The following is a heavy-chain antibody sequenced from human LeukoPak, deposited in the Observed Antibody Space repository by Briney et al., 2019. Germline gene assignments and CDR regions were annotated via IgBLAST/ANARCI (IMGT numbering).Heavy chain of an antibody. V-gene: IGHV1-2*02. Sequence: GASVKVSCKASGYTFTGYFMHWVRQAPGQGLEWMGWINPKSGVTNYAQKFQGRLSMTRDTSISAAYMELRRLRIDDTAMYYCARPAPDSIDYWGQGTLVTVSS. J-gene: IGHJ4*02. CDR2: INPKSGVT. CDR3: ARPAPDSIDY. D-gene: IGHD2-2*01. CDR1: GYTFTGYF.